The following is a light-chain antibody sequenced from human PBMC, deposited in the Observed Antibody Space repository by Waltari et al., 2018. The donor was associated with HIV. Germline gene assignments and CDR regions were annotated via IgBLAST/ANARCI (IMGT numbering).Light chain of an antibody. J-gene: IGKJ1*01. CDR1: QSVSSN. CDR2: GAS. CDR3: QQYNNWPPRS. Sequence: EIGLPPPPLTLSVSPAERATPSCRTSQSVSSNLAWYQQKPGQAPRLLIYGASTRATGIPARFSGSGSGTEFTLTISSLQSEDFVVYYCQQYNNWPPRSFGQGTKVEIK. V-gene: IGKV3-15*01.